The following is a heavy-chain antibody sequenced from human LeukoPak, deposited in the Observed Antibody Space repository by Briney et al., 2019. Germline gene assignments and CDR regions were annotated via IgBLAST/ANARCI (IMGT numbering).Heavy chain of an antibody. CDR2: IYYSGST. CDR1: GGSISGSSYY. V-gene: IGHV4-39*01. D-gene: IGHD3-16*01. Sequence: SETLSLTCTVSGGSISGSSYYWGWIRQPPGKGLEWIGSIYYSGSTYYNPSLKSRVTISVDTSRNQFSLKLNSVTATDTAVYYCARRYGPWGQGTLVTVSS. CDR3: ARRYGP. J-gene: IGHJ4*02.